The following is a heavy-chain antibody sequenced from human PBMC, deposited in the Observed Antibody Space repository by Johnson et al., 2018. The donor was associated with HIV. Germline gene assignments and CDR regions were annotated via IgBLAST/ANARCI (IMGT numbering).Heavy chain of an antibody. D-gene: IGHD6-13*01. V-gene: IGHV3-30*04. CDR2: ISYDGSNK. J-gene: IGHJ3*02. Sequence: QMLLVESGGGVVQPGRSLRLSCAASGFTFSSYAMHWVRQAPGKGLEWVAVISYDGSNKYYADSVKGRFTISRDNSKNTLYLQMNSLRAEDTAVYYCASGPTPGVAAGGALGGAFDIWGQGTMVTVSS. CDR1: GFTFSSYA. CDR3: ASGPTPGVAAGGALGGAFDI.